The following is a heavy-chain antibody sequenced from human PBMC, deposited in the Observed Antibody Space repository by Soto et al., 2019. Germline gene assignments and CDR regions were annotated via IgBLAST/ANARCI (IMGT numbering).Heavy chain of an antibody. Sequence: ASVKVSCKASGYTLTNYAIHWVRQAPGQGLEWMGWISAYNGNTNYAQKLQGRVTMTTDTSTSTAYMELRSLRSDDTAVYYCARDLGSGSYPDHSFDYWGQGTLVTVSS. V-gene: IGHV1-18*01. CDR1: GYTLTNYA. CDR2: ISAYNGNT. CDR3: ARDLGSGSYPDHSFDY. J-gene: IGHJ4*02. D-gene: IGHD3-10*01.